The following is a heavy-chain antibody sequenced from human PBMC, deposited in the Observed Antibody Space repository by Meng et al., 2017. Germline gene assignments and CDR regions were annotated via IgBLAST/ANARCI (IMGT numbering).Heavy chain of an antibody. CDR3: ARGSYSFDS. D-gene: IGHD1-26*01. Sequence: QIPLHKSGQGLVKPSQTLSLICAISGDSVSSNSAAWNWIRQSPSRGLEWLGRAYYRSKWYHDYAESVKSRISIDPDTSKNQFSLQLRSVTPEDSAVYYCARGSYSFDSWGQRTLVTVSS. CDR1: GDSVSSNSAA. CDR2: AYYRSKWYH. V-gene: IGHV6-1*01. J-gene: IGHJ4*02.